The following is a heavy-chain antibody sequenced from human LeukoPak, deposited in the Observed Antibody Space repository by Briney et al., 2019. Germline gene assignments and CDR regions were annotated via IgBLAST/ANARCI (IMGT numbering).Heavy chain of an antibody. CDR1: GYTFTNYD. J-gene: IGHJ4*02. CDR2: MTPSSGNT. CDR3: VRGLY. Sequence: ASVKVSCKPSGYTFTNYDINWVRQAGQGLQWMGYMTPSSGNTGYAQNLQGRVTLTKDTSINTAYMELTSLTSEDTAVYYCVRGLYWGQGTLVTVSS. V-gene: IGHV1-8*01.